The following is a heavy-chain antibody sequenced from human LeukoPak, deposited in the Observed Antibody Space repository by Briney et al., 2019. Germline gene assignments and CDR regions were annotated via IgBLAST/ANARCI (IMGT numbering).Heavy chain of an antibody. V-gene: IGHV4-59*01. CDR1: GGSISRYY. CDR3: ARTTEDCSSTSCYQYWFDP. D-gene: IGHD2-2*01. CDR2: IYYSGST. J-gene: IGHJ5*02. Sequence: SETLSLTCTVSGGSISRYYWSWIRQPPGKGLEWIGYIYYSGSTNYNPSFKSRVTISVDTSKNQFSLKLSSVTAADTAVYYCARTTEDCSSTSCYQYWFDPWGQGTLVTVSS.